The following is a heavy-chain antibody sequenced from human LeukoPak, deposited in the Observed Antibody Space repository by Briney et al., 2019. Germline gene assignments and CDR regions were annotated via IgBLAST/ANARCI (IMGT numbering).Heavy chain of an antibody. J-gene: IGHJ3*02. D-gene: IGHD3-22*01. CDR1: GGTFSSYA. CDR3: ARTFYDISLAFDI. Sequence: GASVKVSCRASGGTFSSYAISWVRQAPGQGLEWMGWINPNSGGTNYAQNFQGRVTMTRDTSISTAYMELRRPRSDDTAVYYCARTFYDISLAFDIWGQGTMVTVSS. V-gene: IGHV1-2*02. CDR2: INPNSGGT.